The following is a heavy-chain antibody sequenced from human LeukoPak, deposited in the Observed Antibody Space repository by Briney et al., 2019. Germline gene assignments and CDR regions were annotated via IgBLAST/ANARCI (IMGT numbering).Heavy chain of an antibody. CDR3: AREGWGTYSSGPYYFDY. J-gene: IGHJ4*02. D-gene: IGHD6-19*01. CDR1: GYTFTRNG. V-gene: IGHV1-18*04. CDR2: INGHNGNT. Sequence: ASVKVSCKASGYTFTRNGISWVRQAPGQGLEWMEWINGHNGNTKYAQKLQGRVTMTTDTSTTTAYMELRSLRSDDTAVYYCAREGWGTYSSGPYYFDYWGQGTLITVSS.